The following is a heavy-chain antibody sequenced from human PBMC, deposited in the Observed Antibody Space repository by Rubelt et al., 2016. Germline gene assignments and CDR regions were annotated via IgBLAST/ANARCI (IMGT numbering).Heavy chain of an antibody. CDR3: ARRLADWTESLGDAFDL. J-gene: IGHJ3*01. D-gene: IGHD1-1*01. V-gene: IGHV4-34*01. CDR1: VGSFSGHA. Sequence: QVQLHQWGAGLLKPSETLSRTCAVYVGSFSGHAWAWIRQPPGKGLEWIAEIDHREIINYNPSLKSRLTISIDTSKNQFSLSLSSVSAADTAVYYCARRLADWTESLGDAFDLWSHGAMVTVFS. CDR2: IDHREII.